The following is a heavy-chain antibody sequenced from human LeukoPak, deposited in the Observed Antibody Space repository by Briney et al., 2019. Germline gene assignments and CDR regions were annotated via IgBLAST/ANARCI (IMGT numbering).Heavy chain of an antibody. CDR1: GYSFTSYW. V-gene: IGHV5-51*01. Sequence: GESLKISCKGSGYSFTSYWIGWVRQMPGKGLEWMGIIYPGDSDTRYSPSFQGQVTISADKSISTAYLQWSSLKASDTAMYYCARRLWFGDMGGDFDYWGQGTLVTVSS. CDR2: IYPGDSDT. CDR3: ARRLWFGDMGGDFDY. J-gene: IGHJ4*02. D-gene: IGHD3-10*01.